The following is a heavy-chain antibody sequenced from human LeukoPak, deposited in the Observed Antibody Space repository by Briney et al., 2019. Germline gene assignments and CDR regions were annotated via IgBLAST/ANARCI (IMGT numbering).Heavy chain of an antibody. CDR3: ARVSGSGWDIDY. CDR2: MNPNSGNT. D-gene: IGHD6-19*01. V-gene: IGHV1-8*01. J-gene: IGHJ4*02. Sequence: ASVKVSCKASGYTFTSYDINWVRQATGQGLEWMGWMNPNSGNTGYAQKFQGRVTMTRNTSISTAYMELSSPRSENTAVYYCARVSGSGWDIDYWGQGTLVTVSS. CDR1: GYTFTSYD.